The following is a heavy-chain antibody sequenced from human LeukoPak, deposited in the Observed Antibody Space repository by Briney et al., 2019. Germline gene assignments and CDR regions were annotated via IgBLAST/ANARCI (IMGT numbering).Heavy chain of an antibody. J-gene: IGHJ4*02. V-gene: IGHV3-21*01. CDR2: ISSSSSYI. D-gene: IGHD6-19*01. CDR3: ARDPGYSSGRGFDY. CDR1: GFTFSSYE. Sequence: GGSLRLSCAASGFTFSSYEMNWVRQAPGKGLEWVSSISSSSSYIYYADSVKGRFTISRDNAKNSLYLQMNSLRAEDTAVYYCARDPGYSSGRGFDYWGQGTLVTVSS.